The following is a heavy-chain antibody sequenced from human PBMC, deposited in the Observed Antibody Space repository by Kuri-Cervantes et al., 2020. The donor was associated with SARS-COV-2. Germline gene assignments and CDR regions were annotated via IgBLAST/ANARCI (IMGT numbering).Heavy chain of an antibody. Sequence: GGSLRLSCAASGFTFSNYAMSWVRQAPGKGLEWVSAISGSGGSTYYADSVKGRFTISRDNSKNTLYLQMNSLRAEDTAVYYCAKDGVGATMYYFDYWGQGTLVTVSS. V-gene: IGHV3-23*01. CDR1: GFTFSNYA. J-gene: IGHJ4*02. D-gene: IGHD1-26*01. CDR3: AKDGVGATMYYFDY. CDR2: ISGSGGST.